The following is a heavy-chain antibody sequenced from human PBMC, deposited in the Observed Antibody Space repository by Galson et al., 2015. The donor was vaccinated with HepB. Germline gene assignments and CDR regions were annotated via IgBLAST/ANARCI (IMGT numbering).Heavy chain of an antibody. CDR1: GFTFSSYE. J-gene: IGHJ4*02. D-gene: IGHD5-18*01. CDR2: ISSSGSTI. V-gene: IGHV3-48*03. Sequence: SLRLSCAASGFTFSSYEMNWVRQAPGKGLEWVSYISSSGSTIYYADSVKGRFTISRDNAKNSLYLQMNSLRAEGTAVYYCARADTAMVSFDYWGQGTLVTVSS. CDR3: ARADTAMVSFDY.